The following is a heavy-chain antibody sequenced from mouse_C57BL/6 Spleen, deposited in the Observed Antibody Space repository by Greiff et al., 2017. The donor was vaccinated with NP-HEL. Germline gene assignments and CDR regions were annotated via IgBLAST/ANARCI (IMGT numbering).Heavy chain of an antibody. J-gene: IGHJ3*01. CDR2: ISYSGST. CDR1: GYSITSGYD. Sequence: DVKLVESGPGMVKPSQSLSLTCTVTGYSITSGYDWHWIRHFPGNKLEWMGYISYSGSTNYNPSLKSRISITHDTSKNHFFLKLNSVTTEDTATYYCARGERSAWFAYWGQGTLVTVSA. CDR3: ARGERSAWFAY. V-gene: IGHV3-1*01.